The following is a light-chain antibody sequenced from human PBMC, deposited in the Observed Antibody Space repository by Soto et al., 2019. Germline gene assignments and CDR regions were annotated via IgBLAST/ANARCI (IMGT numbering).Light chain of an antibody. Sequence: EIVLTQSPGTLSLSPGERATLSCRASQSVTNRYLAWYRQKPGRAPRLLIFGASIRDTGIPDRFSGSGSGTDFTLTINRLEPEDFAVYYCQQYGSSPGTFGQGTKVEIK. J-gene: IGKJ1*01. V-gene: IGKV3-20*01. CDR2: GAS. CDR1: QSVTNRY. CDR3: QQYGSSPGT.